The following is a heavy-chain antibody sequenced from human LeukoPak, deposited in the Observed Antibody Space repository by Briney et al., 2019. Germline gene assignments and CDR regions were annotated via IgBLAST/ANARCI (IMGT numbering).Heavy chain of an antibody. CDR1: GDSISSSSYY. J-gene: IGHJ4*02. V-gene: IGHV4-39*01. D-gene: IGHD2-2*01. Sequence: SETLSLTCAVSGDSISSSSYYWGWIRRPPGKGLEWIGSIYYSGSTYYNPSLKSRVTISVDTSKNQFSLKLSSVTAADTAVYYCARLAVPAAMREVDYWGQGTLVTVSS. CDR2: IYYSGST. CDR3: ARLAVPAAMREVDY.